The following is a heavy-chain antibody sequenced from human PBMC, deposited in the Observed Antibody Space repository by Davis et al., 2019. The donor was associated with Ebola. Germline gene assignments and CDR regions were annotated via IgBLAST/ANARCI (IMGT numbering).Heavy chain of an antibody. Sequence: SETLSLTCTVSGGSISSSYWSWIRQPPGKGLEWIGYIYYSESSNYNPSLKSRVTISVDTSKNHFSLKLSSVTAADTAVYYCARGNYGDYIVLYYYNMDVWGQGTTVTVSS. CDR2: IYYSESS. D-gene: IGHD4-17*01. J-gene: IGHJ6*02. V-gene: IGHV4-59*01. CDR3: ARGNYGDYIVLYYYNMDV. CDR1: GGSISSSY.